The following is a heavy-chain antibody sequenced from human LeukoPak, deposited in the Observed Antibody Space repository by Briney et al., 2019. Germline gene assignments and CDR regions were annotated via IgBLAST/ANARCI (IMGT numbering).Heavy chain of an antibody. CDR1: GFTVSTTY. J-gene: IGHJ6*02. D-gene: IGHD2-2*01. CDR2: FYSGGST. CDR3: EARALGLPPAPYYYYGMDV. V-gene: IGHV3-53*01. Sequence: GGSLRLSCAASGFTVSTTYMSWVRQAPGKGLEWVSAFYSGGSTYYADSVKGRFTISRDNSKNTLYLQMNSLRAEDTAVYYCEARALGLPPAPYYYYGMDVWGQGTTVTVSS.